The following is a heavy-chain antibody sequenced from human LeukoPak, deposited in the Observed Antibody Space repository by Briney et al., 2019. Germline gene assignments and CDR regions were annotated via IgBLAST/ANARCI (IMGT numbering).Heavy chain of an antibody. CDR2: INPNSGGT. CDR1: GYTFTGYY. Sequence: AXXKVSCKASGYTFTGYYMHWVRQAPGQGLEWMGRINPNSGGTNYAQKFQGRVTMTRDTSISTAYMELSRLRSDDTAVYYCARVGVVAAPLFYYYYMDVWGKGTTVTVSS. D-gene: IGHD2-15*01. V-gene: IGHV1-2*06. J-gene: IGHJ6*03. CDR3: ARVGVVAAPLFYYYYMDV.